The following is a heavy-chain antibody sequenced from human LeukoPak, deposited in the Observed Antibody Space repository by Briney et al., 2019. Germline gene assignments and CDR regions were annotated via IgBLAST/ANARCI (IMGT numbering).Heavy chain of an antibody. V-gene: IGHV4-34*01. J-gene: IGHJ4*02. CDR2: INQSGNS. CDR3: ARQKPSTFRQYGRGRPLDS. D-gene: IGHD4-11*01. Sequence: PSETLSLTCDVNGGSFSGSYWSWIRQSPEKGLEWIGEINQSGNSNYNPSLKSRVTILVDTSKNQFSLKLSSVTAADTAVYYCARQKPSTFRQYGRGRPLDSWGQGTLVTVSS. CDR1: GGSFSGSY.